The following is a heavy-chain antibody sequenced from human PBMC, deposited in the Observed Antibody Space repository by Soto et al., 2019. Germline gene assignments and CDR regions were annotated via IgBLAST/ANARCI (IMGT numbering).Heavy chain of an antibody. Sequence: SETLSLTCAVYGGSFSGYYWSWIRQPPGKGLEWIGEINHSGSTNYNPSLKSRVTISVDTSKNQFSLKLSSVTAADTAVYYCARGKLSDYVWGSYRYHFDYCGQGTVVT. CDR3: ARGKLSDYVWGSYRYHFDY. D-gene: IGHD3-16*02. CDR2: INHSGST. V-gene: IGHV4-34*01. CDR1: GGSFSGYY. J-gene: IGHJ4*02.